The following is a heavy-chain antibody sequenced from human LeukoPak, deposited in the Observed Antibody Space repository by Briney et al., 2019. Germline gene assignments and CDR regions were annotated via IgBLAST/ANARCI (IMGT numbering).Heavy chain of an antibody. V-gene: IGHV1-8*01. Sequence: GASVKVSCKASGYTFTSYDINWVRQATGQGLEWMGWTSPNSGNTGYAQKFQGRVTMTRNTSISTAYMELSSLRSEDTAVYYCARGMDIIVVVPAAILGNYGMDVWGQGTTVTVSS. CDR3: ARGMDIIVVVPAAILGNYGMDV. CDR2: TSPNSGNT. J-gene: IGHJ6*02. CDR1: GYTFTSYD. D-gene: IGHD2-2*02.